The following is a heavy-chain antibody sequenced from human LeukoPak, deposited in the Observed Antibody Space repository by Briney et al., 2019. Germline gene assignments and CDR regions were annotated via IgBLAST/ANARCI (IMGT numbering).Heavy chain of an antibody. CDR3: TTGPF. J-gene: IGHJ4*02. V-gene: IGHV3-15*01. Sequence: GGSLRLSCAASGFTFSNAWMSWVRQAPGKGLEWAGRIKSKTDGGTTDYAAPVKGRFTISRDDSKNTLYLQMNSLKTEDTAVYYCTTGPFWGQGTLVTVSS. CDR1: GFTFSNAW. CDR2: IKSKTDGGTT.